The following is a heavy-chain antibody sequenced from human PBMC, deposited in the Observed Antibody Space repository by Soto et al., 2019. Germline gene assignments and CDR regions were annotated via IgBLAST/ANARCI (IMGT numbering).Heavy chain of an antibody. CDR2: ISGSGGST. J-gene: IGHJ3*02. Sequence: GGSLRLSCAASGFTFSSYAMSWVRQAPGKGLEWVSAISGSGGSTYYADSVKGRFTISRDNSKNTLYLQMNSLRAEDTAVYYCAKPGRGYSYGYGAFDIWGQGTMVTVSS. CDR1: GFTFSSYA. CDR3: AKPGRGYSYGYGAFDI. V-gene: IGHV3-23*01. D-gene: IGHD5-18*01.